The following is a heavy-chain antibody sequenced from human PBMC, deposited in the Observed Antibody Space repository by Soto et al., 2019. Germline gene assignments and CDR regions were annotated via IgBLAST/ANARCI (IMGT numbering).Heavy chain of an antibody. CDR1: GYTFTTYG. CDR3: ARGPTDYYDNSGNYFLDY. V-gene: IGHV1-18*01. D-gene: IGHD3-22*01. J-gene: IGHJ4*02. Sequence: QVQLVQSGAEVKKPGASVKVSCKASGYTFTTYGMSWVRQAPGQGLDWMGWISTYNGNTKYAERLQGRVTMTTDTTTSTANMELRSVRSDDTAVYYCARGPTDYYDNSGNYFLDYWGQGTLVTVSS. CDR2: ISTYNGNT.